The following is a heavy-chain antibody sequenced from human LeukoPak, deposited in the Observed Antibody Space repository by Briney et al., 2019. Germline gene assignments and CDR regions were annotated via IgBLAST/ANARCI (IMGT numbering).Heavy chain of an antibody. CDR2: IYYSGST. CDR1: GGSTSSYY. CDR3: ARLYSGYFFDY. Sequence: SETLSLTCSVSGGSTSSYYWSWIRQPPGKGLEWIGYIYYSGSTNYNPSLKSRVAMSVDTSKNQFSLNLTSVTAADTAVYYCARLYSGYFFDYWGQGTLVTVSS. D-gene: IGHD5-12*01. J-gene: IGHJ4*02. V-gene: IGHV4-59*01.